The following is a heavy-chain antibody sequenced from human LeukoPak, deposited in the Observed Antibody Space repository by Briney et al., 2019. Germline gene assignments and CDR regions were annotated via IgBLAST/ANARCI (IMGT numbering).Heavy chain of an antibody. CDR1: GGSISSYY. J-gene: IGHJ5*02. CDR2: IYTSGST. CDR3: ARDSSSWRFDP. V-gene: IGHV4-4*07. D-gene: IGHD6-13*01. Sequence: PSETLSLTCTVSGGSISSYYWSWLPQPAGKGLEWIGRIYTSGSTNYNPSLKSRVPMSVDTSKNQFSLKLSSVTAADTAVYYCARDSSSWRFDPWGQGTLVTVSS.